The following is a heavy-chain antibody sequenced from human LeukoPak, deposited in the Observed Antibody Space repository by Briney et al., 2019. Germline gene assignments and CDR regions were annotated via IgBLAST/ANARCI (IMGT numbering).Heavy chain of an antibody. CDR2: ISAYNGKT. D-gene: IGHD3-9*01. Sequence: ASVKVSCKASGYAFRTYGITWVRQAPGQGLEWMGWISAYNGKTNYAQMLQGRVTITTDPPTSTAYMELRSLSSDDTAVYSWARAPTYYDILTGYHPAYYFDYWGQGTLVTVSS. CDR1: GYAFRTYG. CDR3: ARAPTYYDILTGYHPAYYFDY. J-gene: IGHJ4*02. V-gene: IGHV1-18*01.